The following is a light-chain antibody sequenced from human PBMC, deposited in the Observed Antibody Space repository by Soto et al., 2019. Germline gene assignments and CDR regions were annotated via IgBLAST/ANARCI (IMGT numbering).Light chain of an antibody. CDR2: GAS. CDR3: QQYNNWPPYT. V-gene: IGKV3-15*01. CDR1: QNIGSN. Sequence: ELVMTQSPATLSASPGERVILSCRASQNIGSNLAWYQQRPGQAPRLLMYGASTRATETPARFSGSGSATDFTLTISSLQSEDFAVYYCQQYNNWPPYTFGQGTKVDI. J-gene: IGKJ2*01.